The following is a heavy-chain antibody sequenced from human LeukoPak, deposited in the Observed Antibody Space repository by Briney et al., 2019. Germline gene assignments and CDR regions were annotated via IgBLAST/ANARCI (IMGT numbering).Heavy chain of an antibody. J-gene: IGHJ4*02. CDR3: ARAPVRVAAVGKYFDY. D-gene: IGHD6-13*01. CDR2: IDHSGST. CDR1: GGSFSNYY. Sequence: SSETLSLTCAVYGGSFSNYYWSWIRQPPGKVLEWIGEIDHSGSTNYNPSLKSRLTISVDTSKKQFSLKLSSVTAADTAVYYCARAPVRVAAVGKYFDYWGQGTLVTVSS. V-gene: IGHV4-34*01.